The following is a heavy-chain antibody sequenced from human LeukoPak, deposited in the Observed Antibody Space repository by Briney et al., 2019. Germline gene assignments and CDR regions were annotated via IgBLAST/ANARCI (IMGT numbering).Heavy chain of an antibody. V-gene: IGHV1-18*01. CDR2: ISAYNGNT. CDR3: ARDLSGSYAPDDAFDI. Sequence: ASVKVSCKASGYTFTSYGISWVRQAPGQGLEWMGWISAYNGNTNYAQKLQGRVTMTTDTSTSTAYMELRSLRSDDTAVYYCARDLSGSYAPDDAFDIWGQGTMVTVSS. J-gene: IGHJ3*02. D-gene: IGHD1-26*01. CDR1: GYTFTSYG.